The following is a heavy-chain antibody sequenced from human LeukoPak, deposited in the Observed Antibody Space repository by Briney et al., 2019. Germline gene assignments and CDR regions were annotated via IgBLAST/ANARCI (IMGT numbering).Heavy chain of an antibody. CDR1: GGSISSSSYY. V-gene: IGHV4-39*01. CDR2: FYYSGST. Sequence: SETLSLTCTVSGGSISSSSYYWGWIRQPPGKGLEWIGSFYYSGSTYYNPSLKSRVTISVDTSKNQFSLKLSSVTAADTAVYYCARPPAYYDILTGYYTAGGFDLWGRGTLVTVSS. D-gene: IGHD3-9*01. CDR3: ARPPAYYDILTGYYTAGGFDL. J-gene: IGHJ2*01.